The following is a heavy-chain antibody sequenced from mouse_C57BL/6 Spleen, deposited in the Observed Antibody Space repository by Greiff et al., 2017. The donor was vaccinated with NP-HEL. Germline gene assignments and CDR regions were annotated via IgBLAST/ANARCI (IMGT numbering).Heavy chain of an antibody. CDR1: GYAFSSYC. CDR2: IYPGDGDT. J-gene: IGHJ2*01. V-gene: IGHV1-80*01. D-gene: IGHD2-5*01. Sequence: VQRVESGAELVKPGASVKISCKASGYAFSSYCMNWVKQRPGKGLEWIGQIYPGDGDTNYNGKFKGKATLTADKSSSTAYMQLSSLTSEDSAVYFCARSYSNYIDYWGQGTTLTVSS. CDR3: ARSYSNYIDY.